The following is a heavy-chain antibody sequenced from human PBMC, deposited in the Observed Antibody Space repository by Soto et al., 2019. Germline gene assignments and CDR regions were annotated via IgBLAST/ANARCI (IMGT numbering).Heavy chain of an antibody. Sequence: QVQLQESGPGLVKPSGTLSLTCAVSGDSISSDKWWSWVRQPPGKGLEWIGEIHHSGRTTHYPSLXXRVTILVGKSKTQVSLELSSMTAADTAVYYCARGGDWEFDYWGQGTLVTVSS. CDR3: ARGGDWEFDY. J-gene: IGHJ4*02. CDR1: GDSISSDKW. CDR2: IHHSGRT. D-gene: IGHD2-21*02. V-gene: IGHV4-4*02.